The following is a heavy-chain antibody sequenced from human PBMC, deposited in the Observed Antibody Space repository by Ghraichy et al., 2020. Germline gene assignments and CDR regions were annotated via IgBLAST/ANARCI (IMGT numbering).Heavy chain of an antibody. D-gene: IGHD4-17*01. Sequence: GGSLRLSCAASGFTFRGYGMHWVRQAPGKGLEWVAVIWYDGSNEYYADSVKGRFTISRDNSKNTLYLQMNSLRAEDTAVYYCASELNGDYVFDYWGQGTLVTVSS. CDR3: ASELNGDYVFDY. J-gene: IGHJ4*02. V-gene: IGHV3-33*01. CDR2: IWYDGSNE. CDR1: GFTFRGYG.